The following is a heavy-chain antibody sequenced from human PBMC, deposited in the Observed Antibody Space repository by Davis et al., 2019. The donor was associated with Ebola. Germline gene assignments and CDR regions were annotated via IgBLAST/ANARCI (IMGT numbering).Heavy chain of an antibody. V-gene: IGHV3-21*01. Sequence: GGSLRLSCAASGFTFSNAWMSWVRQAPGKGLEWVSSISSSSSYIYYADSVKGRFTISRDNAKNSLYLQMNSLHQGPIGLPPGTLLQEHLWG. CDR3: TLLQEHL. J-gene: IGHJ6*01. CDR1: GFTFSNAW. CDR2: ISSSSSYI.